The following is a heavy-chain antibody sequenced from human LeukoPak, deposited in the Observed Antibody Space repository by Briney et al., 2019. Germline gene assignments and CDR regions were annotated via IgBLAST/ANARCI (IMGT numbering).Heavy chain of an antibody. D-gene: IGHD2-2*01. J-gene: IGHJ3*02. V-gene: IGHV4-30-2*01. CDR3: ARYHRRVPAGDAFDI. Sequence: SETLSLTCTVSGGSISSGGYYWSWIRQPPGKGLEWIGYIYHSGSTYYNPSLKSRVTISVDRSKNQFSLKLSSVTAADTAVYYCARYHRRVPAGDAFDIWGQGTMVTVSS. CDR1: GGSISSGGYY. CDR2: IYHSGST.